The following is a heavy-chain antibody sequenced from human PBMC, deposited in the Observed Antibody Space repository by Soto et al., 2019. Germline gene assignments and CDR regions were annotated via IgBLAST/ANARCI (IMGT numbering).Heavy chain of an antibody. J-gene: IGHJ4*02. Sequence: PGGSLRLSCSASGFTFSSYAMNWVRQAPGKGLEWVGRIKSKTDGGTTDYAAPVRGRFTISRDDSKNTLYLQMNSLKTEDTAVYYCTTESGGQLSRPIYCSGGSCYSGYWGQGTLVTVSS. CDR3: TTESGGQLSRPIYCSGGSCYSGY. V-gene: IGHV3-15*07. D-gene: IGHD2-15*01. CDR1: GFTFSSYA. CDR2: IKSKTDGGTT.